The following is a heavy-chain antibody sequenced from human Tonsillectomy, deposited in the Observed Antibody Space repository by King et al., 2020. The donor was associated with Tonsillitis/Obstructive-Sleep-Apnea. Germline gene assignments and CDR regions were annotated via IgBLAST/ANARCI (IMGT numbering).Heavy chain of an antibody. V-gene: IGHV1-24*01. CDR3: AAGHLLLEY. J-gene: IGHJ4*02. D-gene: IGHD2-15*01. Sequence: QVQLVESGPEVKRPGASVKVSCKVSGYTVTEVSIHWVRQAPGKGLEWMGGFDPENGETVYAQRFQGRVSMTEDTTTDTAYMEVSSLRSEDTAKYYCAAGHLLLEYWGQGTLVSVSS. CDR1: GYTVTEVS. CDR2: FDPENGET.